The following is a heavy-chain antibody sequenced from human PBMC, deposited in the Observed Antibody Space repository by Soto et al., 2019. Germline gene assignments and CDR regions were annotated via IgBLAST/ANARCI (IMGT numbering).Heavy chain of an antibody. Sequence: GGSLRLSCGASGFTFSTYAMTWVRQAPGMGLRWVSRMSGSGGRTYFADSVKGHVTISADKSISTAYLQWSSLKASDTAMYYCARTSMQSRGYSYGHGGTDVWGQGTTVTVSS. J-gene: IGHJ6*02. V-gene: IGHV3-23*01. CDR2: MSGSGGRT. CDR3: ARTSMQSRGYSYGHGGTDV. D-gene: IGHD5-18*01. CDR1: GFTFSTYA.